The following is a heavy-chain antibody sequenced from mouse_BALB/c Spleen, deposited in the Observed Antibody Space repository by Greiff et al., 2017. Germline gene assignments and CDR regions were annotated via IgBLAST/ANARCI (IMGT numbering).Heavy chain of an antibody. CDR2: IDPSDSET. J-gene: IGHJ4*01. V-gene: IGHV1-69*02. D-gene: IGHD1-1*01. CDR3: AREYDGSSDDYYAMDY. Sequence: VQLQQPGAELVKPGAPVKLSCKASGYTFTSYWMNWVQQRPGRGLEWIGRIDPSDSETHYNQTFKDKATLTVDKSSSTAYIQLSSLTSEDSAVYYCAREYDGSSDDYYAMDYWGQGTSVTVSS. CDR1: GYTFTSYW.